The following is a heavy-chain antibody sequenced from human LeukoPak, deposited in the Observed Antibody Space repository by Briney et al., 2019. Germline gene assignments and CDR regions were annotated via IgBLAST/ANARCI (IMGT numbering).Heavy chain of an antibody. CDR1: GGSISSGGYY. Sequence: SQTLSLTCTVSGGSISSGGYYWSWIRQHPGKGLEWIGYIYYSGSTCYNPSLKSRVTISVDTSKNQFSLKLSSVTAADTAVYYCARVDVVVVAARPYYYGMDVWGQGTTVTVSS. J-gene: IGHJ6*02. CDR3: ARVDVVVVAARPYYYGMDV. V-gene: IGHV4-31*03. CDR2: IYYSGST. D-gene: IGHD2-15*01.